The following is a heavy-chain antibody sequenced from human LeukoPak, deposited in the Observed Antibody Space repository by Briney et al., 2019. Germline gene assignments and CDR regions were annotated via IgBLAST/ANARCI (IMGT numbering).Heavy chain of an antibody. CDR2: IKSKTDGGTT. V-gene: IGHV3-15*01. CDR3: TTDPRD. Sequence: GGSLRLSCAASGFTFSDYYMSWIRQAPGKGLEWVGRIKSKTDGGTTDYAAPVQGRFTISRDDSKNTLDLQMNSLKTEDTAVYYCTTDPRDWGQGTLVIVSS. CDR1: GFTFSDYY. J-gene: IGHJ1*01.